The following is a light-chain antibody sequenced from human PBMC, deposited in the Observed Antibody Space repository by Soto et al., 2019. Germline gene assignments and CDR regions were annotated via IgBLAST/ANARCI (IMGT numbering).Light chain of an antibody. J-gene: IGKJ4*01. CDR2: DAV. Sequence: PGERATLSCRASQTVHNYLAWYQQKPGQVPRLLIYDAVRRATGIPDRFSGSVSGTDFTLTINSLEPEDFAVYYCQQRSGRLTFGGGTRVDLK. V-gene: IGKV3-11*01. CDR1: QTVHNY. CDR3: QQRSGRLT.